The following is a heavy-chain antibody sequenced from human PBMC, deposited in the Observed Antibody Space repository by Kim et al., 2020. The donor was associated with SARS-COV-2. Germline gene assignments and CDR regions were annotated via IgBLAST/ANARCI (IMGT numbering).Heavy chain of an antibody. J-gene: IGHJ4*02. Sequence: GGSLRLSCAASGFTFSSYLMSWVRQAPGKGLEWVANIKQDGSEKYYVDSVKGRFTISRDNAKNSLYLQMNSLRAEDTAVYYCARVGSSSWYFDYWGQGTL. CDR2: IKQDGSEK. CDR1: GFTFSSYL. V-gene: IGHV3-7*01. CDR3: ARVGSSSWYFDY. D-gene: IGHD6-13*01.